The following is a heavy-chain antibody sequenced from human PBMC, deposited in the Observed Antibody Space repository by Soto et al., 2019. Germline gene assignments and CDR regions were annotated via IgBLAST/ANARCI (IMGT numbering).Heavy chain of an antibody. CDR3: ARVPRYDTWYFDY. J-gene: IGHJ4*02. D-gene: IGHD3-22*01. CDR1: GFSVSTHV. CDR2: LWYDGSRE. V-gene: IGHV3-33*01. Sequence: QVQLVESGGGVVQPGRSLRLSCTASGFSVSTHVIHWVRQAPGKGLEWVAVLWYDGSREYYAESVKGRFTISRDNSKNTMYLQMNSRRAEYTAVYYCARVPRYDTWYFDYWGQGTLATVSS.